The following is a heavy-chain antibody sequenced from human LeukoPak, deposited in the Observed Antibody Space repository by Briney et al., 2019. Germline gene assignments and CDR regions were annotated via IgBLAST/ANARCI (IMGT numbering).Heavy chain of an antibody. J-gene: IGHJ4*02. CDR1: GYTFTSYG. V-gene: IGHV1-18*01. Sequence: ASVKVSCKASGYTFTSYGISWVRQAPGQGLEWIGWISAYNGNTNYAQKLQGRVTMTTDTSQSTAYMELRSVRSDDTAVYYCARAYCGGECSFGYWGQGTLVTVSS. CDR2: ISAYNGNT. CDR3: ARAYCGGECSFGY. D-gene: IGHD2-21*01.